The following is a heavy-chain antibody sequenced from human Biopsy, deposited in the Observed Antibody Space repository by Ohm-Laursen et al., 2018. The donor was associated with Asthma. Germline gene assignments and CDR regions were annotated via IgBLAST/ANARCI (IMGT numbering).Heavy chain of an antibody. Sequence: SLRLSCAASGFILSNYDMHWVRQAPGKGLEWVAVLSYNGNNKYYADSVRGRFTISRDNSENTLYLQMDSLRVEDTAVYYCARGDWYGSASNGYWGQGTLVTVS. D-gene: IGHD6-6*01. J-gene: IGHJ4*02. CDR1: GFILSNYD. CDR3: ARGDWYGSASNGY. CDR2: LSYNGNNK. V-gene: IGHV3-30*03.